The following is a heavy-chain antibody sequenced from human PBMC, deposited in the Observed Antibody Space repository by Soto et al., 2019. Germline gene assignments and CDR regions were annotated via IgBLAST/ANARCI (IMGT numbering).Heavy chain of an antibody. CDR2: ISYDGSNK. Sequence: GGSLRLSCAASGFTFSSYAMHWVRQAPGKGLEWVAVISYDGSNKYYADSVKGRFTISRDNSKNTLYLQMNSLRAEDTAVYYCARDGIDSSGVFDYWGQGTLVTVSS. V-gene: IGHV3-30-3*01. J-gene: IGHJ4*02. CDR3: ARDGIDSSGVFDY. CDR1: GFTFSSYA. D-gene: IGHD6-19*01.